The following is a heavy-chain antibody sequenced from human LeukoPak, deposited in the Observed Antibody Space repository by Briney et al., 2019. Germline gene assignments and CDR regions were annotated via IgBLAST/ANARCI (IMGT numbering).Heavy chain of an antibody. D-gene: IGHD3-22*01. CDR1: GYTFTSYD. CDR2: MNPNSGNT. V-gene: IGHV1-8*01. J-gene: IGHJ3*02. CDR3: ARMYYYDSRGYYFAFDI. Sequence: ASVKVSCKASGYTFTSYDINWVRQATGQGLEWMGWMNPNSGNTGYAQKFQGRVTMTRNTSISTAYMELSSLRSEDTAVYYCARMYYYDSRGYYFAFDIWGQGTMVTVSS.